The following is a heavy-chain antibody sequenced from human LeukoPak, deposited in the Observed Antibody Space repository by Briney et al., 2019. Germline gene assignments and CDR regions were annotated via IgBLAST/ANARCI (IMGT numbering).Heavy chain of an antibody. CDR1: GYTFDTSS. Sequence: GASVNASCKAFGYTFDTSSISWVRQAPGQRLEWMGWISPKNGNTHYAQGVQGRVTMTTDTSRSTAYMELRSLRSDDTAVYYCTRVRNSNNWWGAFDIWGQGTMITVSS. CDR2: ISPKNGNT. J-gene: IGHJ3*02. V-gene: IGHV1-18*01. D-gene: IGHD1-1*01. CDR3: TRVRNSNNWWGAFDI.